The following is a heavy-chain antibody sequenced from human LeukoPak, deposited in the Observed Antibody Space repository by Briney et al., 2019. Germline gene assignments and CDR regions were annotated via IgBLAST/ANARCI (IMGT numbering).Heavy chain of an antibody. J-gene: IGHJ4*02. V-gene: IGHV3-33*01. D-gene: IGHD3-16*01. CDR3: VRWGPETSLDH. CDR2: IWYDGSNK. Sequence: GGSLRLSCAASGFSFSGHGMHWVRQSAGKGLEWVAVIWYDGSNKYYADSVKGRFTISRDNSKNTLSLQMDSLRAEDTAIYYCVRWGPETSLDHWGQGTLVTVSS. CDR1: GFSFSGHG.